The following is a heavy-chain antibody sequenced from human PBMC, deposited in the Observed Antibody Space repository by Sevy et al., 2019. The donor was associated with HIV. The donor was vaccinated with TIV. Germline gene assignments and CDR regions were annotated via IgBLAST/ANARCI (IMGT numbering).Heavy chain of an antibody. CDR1: GFTFSSYG. J-gene: IGHJ4*02. D-gene: IGHD2-15*01. CDR2: ISGTGGST. V-gene: IGHV3-23*01. CDR3: AKDGGRNCDQFFFDS. Sequence: GGSLRLSCEASGFTFSSYGMSWVRQAPGKGLEWVSYISGTGGSTDYADSVKGRFTSSSDNSKNTLYNHMISLRAEDTAVYFCAKDGGRNCDQFFFDSWGQGTLVTVSS.